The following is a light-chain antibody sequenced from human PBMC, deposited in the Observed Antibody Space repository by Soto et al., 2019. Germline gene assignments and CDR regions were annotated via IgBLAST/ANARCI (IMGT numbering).Light chain of an antibody. Sequence: EIVLTQSPATLSLSPGERATLSCRASQSVSSSYLAWYQQKPGQAPRLLIYGASSRATGIPDRFSGSGSGTDFTLTISRLEPEDFAVYYCQQYDSSPVTFGQGTKVEIK. CDR2: GAS. CDR1: QSVSSSY. J-gene: IGKJ1*01. V-gene: IGKV3-20*01. CDR3: QQYDSSPVT.